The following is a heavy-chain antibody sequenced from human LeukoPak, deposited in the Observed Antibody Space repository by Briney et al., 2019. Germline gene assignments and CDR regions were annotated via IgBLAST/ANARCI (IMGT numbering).Heavy chain of an antibody. CDR3: ARAPPYDSPYYYYYYMDV. V-gene: IGHV3-30*04. J-gene: IGHJ6*03. CDR1: AFTFSSYA. D-gene: IGHD3-3*01. CDR2: ISYDGSNK. Sequence: GGSLRLSCAASAFTFSSYAMHWVRQAPGKGLEWVAVISYDGSNKYHADSVKGRFTISRDNPKNTLYLQMDSLRAEDTAVYYCARAPPYDSPYYYYYYMDVWGKGTTVTISS.